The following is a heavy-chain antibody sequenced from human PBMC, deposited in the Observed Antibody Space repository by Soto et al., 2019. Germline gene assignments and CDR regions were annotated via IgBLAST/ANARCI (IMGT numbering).Heavy chain of an antibody. J-gene: IGHJ5*02. CDR3: ARDQSLLYWFDP. CDR1: GGSISSGDYY. CDR2: IYYSGST. Sequence: SETLSLTCTVSGGSISSGDYYWSWIRQPPGKGLEWIGYIYYSGSTYYNPSLKSRVTISVDTSKNQFSLKLSSVTAADTAVYYCARDQSLLYWFDPWGQGALVTVSS. D-gene: IGHD2-15*01. V-gene: IGHV4-30-4*01.